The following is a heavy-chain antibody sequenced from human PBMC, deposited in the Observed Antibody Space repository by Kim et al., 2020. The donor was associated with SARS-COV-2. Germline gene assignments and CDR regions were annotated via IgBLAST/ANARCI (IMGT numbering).Heavy chain of an antibody. J-gene: IGHJ6*01. D-gene: IGHD1-1*01. Sequence: GGSLRLSCAASGFTYSTYGMHWVRQAPGKGLEWVAVIAYDGSYEFYADSVKGRFTISRENYNNTLYLQMNSLRADDTAVYYCAKDGGSSNWNYYYGMDV. V-gene: IGHV3-30*18. CDR2: IAYDGSYE. CDR3: AKDGGSSNWNYYYGMDV. CDR1: GFTYSTYG.